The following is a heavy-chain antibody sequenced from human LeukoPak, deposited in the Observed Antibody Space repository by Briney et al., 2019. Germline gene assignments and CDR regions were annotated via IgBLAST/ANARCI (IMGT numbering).Heavy chain of an antibody. CDR3: ARGSHIAVAGTQWYFDL. V-gene: IGHV4-38-2*02. D-gene: IGHD6-19*01. CDR1: GYSISSGYY. J-gene: IGHJ2*01. CDR2: IYHSGST. Sequence: PSETLSLTCTVSGYSISSGYYWGWIRQPPGKGLEWIVSIYHSGSTYYNPSLKSRVTISVDTSKNQFSLKLSSVTAADTAVYYCARGSHIAVAGTQWYFDLWGRGTLVTVSS.